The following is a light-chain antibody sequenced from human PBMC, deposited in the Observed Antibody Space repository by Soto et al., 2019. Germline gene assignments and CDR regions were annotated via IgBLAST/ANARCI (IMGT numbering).Light chain of an antibody. CDR1: QSVSSN. CDR2: DAS. V-gene: IGKV3-15*01. J-gene: IGKJ1*01. CDR3: LQYDTWPPGT. Sequence: EVVMTQSPATLSVSPGERATLSCRASQSVSSNLAWYQQKPGQAPRLVIYDASTRATAIPGRFSGSGSGKDYTLTISGLQSEDCAIYYCLQYDTWPPGTFGQGTKVDIK.